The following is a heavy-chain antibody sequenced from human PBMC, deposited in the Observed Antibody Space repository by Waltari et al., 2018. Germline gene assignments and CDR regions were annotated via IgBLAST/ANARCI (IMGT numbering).Heavy chain of an antibody. CDR1: GYTLTELS. V-gene: IGHV1-24*01. D-gene: IGHD5-18*01. CDR2: LYPEDGET. J-gene: IGHJ4*02. Sequence: QVQLVQSGAEVKKPGASVKVSCKVSGYTLTELSMHWVRQAPGKGLEWMGGLYPEDGETSYAQKFQGRCTMTENTSTDTAYMELSSLRSEDTAVYYCATRIQLWSYFDYWGQGTLVTVSS. CDR3: ATRIQLWSYFDY.